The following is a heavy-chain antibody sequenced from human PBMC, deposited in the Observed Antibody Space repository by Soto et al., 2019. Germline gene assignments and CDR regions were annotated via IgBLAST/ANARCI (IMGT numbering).Heavy chain of an antibody. J-gene: IGHJ4*02. Sequence: SETLSLTCAVYVGSFSCYYWIWIRQPPGKGLEWIGEINHSGSTNYNPSLKSRVTISVDTSKNQFSLKLSSVTAADTAVYYCSLVVVVAATDYFDYWGQGTLVTVSS. V-gene: IGHV4-34*01. CDR3: SLVVVVAATDYFDY. CDR1: VGSFSCYY. CDR2: INHSGST. D-gene: IGHD2-15*01.